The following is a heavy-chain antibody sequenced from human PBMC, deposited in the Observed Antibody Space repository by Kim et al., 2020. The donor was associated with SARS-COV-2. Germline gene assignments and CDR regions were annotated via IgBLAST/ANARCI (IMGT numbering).Heavy chain of an antibody. CDR3: ARPRAAAGTDFDY. V-gene: IGHV3-21*01. J-gene: IGHJ4*02. CDR2: ISSSSSYI. CDR1: GFTFSSYS. Sequence: GGSLRLSCAASGFTFSSYSMNWVRQAPGKGLEWVSSISSSSSYIYYADSVKGRFTISRDNAKNSLYLQMNSLRAEDTAVYYCARPRAAAGTDFDYWGQGTLVTVSS. D-gene: IGHD6-13*01.